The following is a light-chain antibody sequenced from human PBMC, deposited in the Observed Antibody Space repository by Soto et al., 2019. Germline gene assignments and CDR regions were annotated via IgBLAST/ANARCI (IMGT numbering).Light chain of an antibody. Sequence: QSVLTQPPSVSGAPGQRVTISCTGSSSNIGAGYDVHWYQRLPGTAPKVLIYGNTNRPSGVPDRFSGSKSDTSASLAITGLQAEDDADYYCQSYDSSLITYVFGTGTKVTVL. J-gene: IGLJ1*01. CDR1: SSNIGAGYD. CDR3: QSYDSSLITYV. V-gene: IGLV1-40*01. CDR2: GNT.